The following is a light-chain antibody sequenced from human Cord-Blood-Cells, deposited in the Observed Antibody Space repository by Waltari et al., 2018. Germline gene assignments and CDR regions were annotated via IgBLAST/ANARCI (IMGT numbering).Light chain of an antibody. Sequence: SALTQPASVSGSPGQSITISCTGTSSDVGSYNLVSWYQQHPGNDPKLMIYEGSKRPSGVSNRFSGSKSGNTASLTISGLQAEDEADYYCCSYAGSSTWVFGGGTKLTVL. CDR2: EGS. J-gene: IGLJ3*02. CDR1: SSDVGSYNL. V-gene: IGLV2-23*01. CDR3: CSYAGSSTWV.